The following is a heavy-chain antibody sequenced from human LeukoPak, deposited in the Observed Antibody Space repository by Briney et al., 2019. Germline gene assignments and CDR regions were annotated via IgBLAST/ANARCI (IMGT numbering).Heavy chain of an antibody. CDR1: GFTFSTYN. Sequence: KPGGSLRLSCAASGFTFSTYNMNWVRRTPGKGLEWVSSISSSSSYIHYADSVKGRFSISRDNAKNSLYLQMNSLRAEDTAVYYCARDRNYDGSVYYEDVYFDYWGQGTLVTVSS. V-gene: IGHV3-21*01. CDR2: ISSSSSYI. D-gene: IGHD3-22*01. CDR3: ARDRNYDGSVYYEDVYFDY. J-gene: IGHJ4*02.